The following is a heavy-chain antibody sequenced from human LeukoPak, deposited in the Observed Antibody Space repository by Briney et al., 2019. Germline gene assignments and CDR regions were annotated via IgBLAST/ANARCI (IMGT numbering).Heavy chain of an antibody. J-gene: IGHJ4*02. CDR2: IYYSGTT. D-gene: IGHD6-19*01. Sequence: SSETLSLTCTVSGGSITNYYWSWIRQSPGRGLEWIGYIYYSGTTIYNPSLKTRVTMSVETSKNQFSLSLWSVTAADTAVYYCVRDLGWSSGWEAGFWGQGTQVTVSS. CDR1: GGSITNYY. CDR3: VRDLGWSSGWEAGF. V-gene: IGHV4-59*12.